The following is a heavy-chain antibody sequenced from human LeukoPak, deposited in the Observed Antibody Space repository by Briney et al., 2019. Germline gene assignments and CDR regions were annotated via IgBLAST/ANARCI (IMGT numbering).Heavy chain of an antibody. V-gene: IGHV4-39*01. D-gene: IGHD3-22*01. J-gene: IGHJ4*01. Sequence: SETLSLTCTVSGGSISSSSYYWGWIRQPPGKGLEWIGSIYYSGSTYYNPSLKSRVTISVDTSKNQFSLKLSSVTAADTAVYYCARRIKYYYDSSGVFDYWGQEPWSPSPQ. CDR1: GGSISSSSYY. CDR3: ARRIKYYYDSSGVFDY. CDR2: IYYSGST.